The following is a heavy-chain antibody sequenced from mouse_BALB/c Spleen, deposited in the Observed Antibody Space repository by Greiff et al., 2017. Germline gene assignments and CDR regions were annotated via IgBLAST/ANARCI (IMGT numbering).Heavy chain of an antibody. CDR2: IDPANGNT. J-gene: IGHJ3*01. CDR3: ARGGYRYDGAWFAY. V-gene: IGHV14-3*02. D-gene: IGHD2-14*01. Sequence: DVKLQESGAELVKPGASVKLSCTASGFNIKDTYMHWVKQRPEQGLEWIGRIDPANGNTKYDPKFQGKATITADTSSNTAYLQLSSLTSEDTAVYYCARGGYRYDGAWFAYWGQGTLVTVSA. CDR1: GFNIKDTY.